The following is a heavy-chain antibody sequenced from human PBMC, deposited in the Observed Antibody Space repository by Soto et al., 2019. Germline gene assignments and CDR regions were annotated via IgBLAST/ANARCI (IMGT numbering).Heavy chain of an antibody. D-gene: IGHD1-26*01. V-gene: IGHV1-69*06. CDR1: GGTFSSYA. Sequence: GASVKVSCKASGGTFSSYAISWLRQSPGQGLEWMGGIIPIFGTANYAQKFQGRVTITADKSTSTAYMELSSLRSEDTAVYYCARDEGGSYWANAFDIWGQGTMVTVSS. CDR2: IIPIFGTA. J-gene: IGHJ3*02. CDR3: ARDEGGSYWANAFDI.